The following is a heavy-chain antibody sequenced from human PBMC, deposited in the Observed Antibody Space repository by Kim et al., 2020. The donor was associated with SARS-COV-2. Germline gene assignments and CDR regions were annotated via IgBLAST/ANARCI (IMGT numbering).Heavy chain of an antibody. CDR3: ARSYGSGKGYGMDV. CDR2: IYHSGSA. CDR1: GGSISTTNW. D-gene: IGHD3-10*01. Sequence: SETLSLTCAVSGGSISTTNWWSWVRQPPGKGLEWFGDIYHSGSANYNPSLKSRVSISVDKSKNQFYLKLASVTAADTAVYYCARSYGSGKGYGMDVWGQGTTVTVSS. J-gene: IGHJ6*02. V-gene: IGHV4-4*02.